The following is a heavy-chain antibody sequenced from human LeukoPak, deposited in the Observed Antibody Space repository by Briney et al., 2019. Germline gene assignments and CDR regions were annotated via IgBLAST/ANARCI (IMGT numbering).Heavy chain of an antibody. CDR1: GGTFSSYA. CDR3: ARSLGIVVPDFYYYYGMDV. J-gene: IGHJ6*02. V-gene: IGHV1-69*04. D-gene: IGHD2-2*01. CDR2: IIPILGIA. Sequence: SVKVSCKASGGTFSSYAISWVRKAPGQGLEWRERIIPILGIANYAQKFQGRVTITADKSTSTAYMELSSLRSEDTAVYYCARSLGIVVPDFYYYYGMDVWGQGTTVTVSS.